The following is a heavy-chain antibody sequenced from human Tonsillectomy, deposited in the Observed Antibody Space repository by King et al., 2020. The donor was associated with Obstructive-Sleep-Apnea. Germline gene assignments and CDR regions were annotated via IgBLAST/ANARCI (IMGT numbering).Heavy chain of an antibody. D-gene: IGHD6-13*01. CDR2: INHSGST. Sequence: VQLQQWGAGLLKPSETLSLTCAVYGGSFSGYYWSWIRQPPVKGLEWIGEINHSGSTNYNPSLKSRVTISVDTSRNQFSLKLSSVTAADTAVYYCATVSLAAAGTGWFDPWGQGTLVTVSS. J-gene: IGHJ5*02. CDR3: ATVSLAAAGTGWFDP. CDR1: GGSFSGYY. V-gene: IGHV4-34*01.